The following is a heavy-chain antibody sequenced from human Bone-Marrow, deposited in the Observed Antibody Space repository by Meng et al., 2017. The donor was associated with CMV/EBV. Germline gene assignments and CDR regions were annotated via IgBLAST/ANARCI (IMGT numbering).Heavy chain of an antibody. Sequence: SGPTLVKPTETLTLTCTVSGFSLSNARMGVSWIRQPPGKALEWLARIDWDDDKFYSTSLKTRLTISKDTSKNQVVLTMTNMDPVDTATYYCARIGPDTIPVWGQGTTVTVSS. J-gene: IGHJ6*02. CDR2: IDWDDDK. V-gene: IGHV2-70D*14. D-gene: IGHD3-3*01. CDR1: GFSLSNARMG. CDR3: ARIGPDTIPV.